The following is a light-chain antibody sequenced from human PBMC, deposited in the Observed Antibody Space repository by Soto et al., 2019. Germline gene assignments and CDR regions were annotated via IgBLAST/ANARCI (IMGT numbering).Light chain of an antibody. V-gene: IGLV1-40*01. CDR3: TSYTTINTYI. Sequence: QSVLTQPPSVSGAPGQRVTISCTGSSSNLGAHYDVHWYQQLPGITPKLLIYGNTNRPSGVPDRFSGSKSGTSASLAITGLQAEDEADYYCTSYTTINTYIFGTGTKVTVL. CDR1: SSNLGAHYD. CDR2: GNT. J-gene: IGLJ1*01.